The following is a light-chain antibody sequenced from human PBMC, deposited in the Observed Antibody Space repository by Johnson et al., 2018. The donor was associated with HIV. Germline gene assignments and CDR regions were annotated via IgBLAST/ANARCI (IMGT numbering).Light chain of an antibody. Sequence: QSVLTQPPSVSAAPGEKVTISCSGSSSNIGNNYVSWYQQLPGTAPKLHIYDNNKRPSGISDRFSASKSGTSATLGITALQTGDEADYYCGTWDSSLSAGVFGTGTKVTVL. CDR3: GTWDSSLSAGV. J-gene: IGLJ1*01. CDR1: SSNIGNNY. CDR2: DNN. V-gene: IGLV1-51*01.